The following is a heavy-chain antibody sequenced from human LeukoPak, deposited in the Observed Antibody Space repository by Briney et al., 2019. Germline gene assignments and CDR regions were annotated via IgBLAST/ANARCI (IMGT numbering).Heavy chain of an antibody. J-gene: IGHJ4*02. V-gene: IGHV4-39*01. D-gene: IGHD3-16*01. Sequence: SETLSLTCTVSGGSISSSSYYWGWIRQPPGKGLEWIGSIYYSGSTYYNASLKSRVTISVDTSKNQFSLKLSSVTAADTAVYYCARGDDGGNYFDYWGQGTLVTVSS. CDR3: ARGDDGGNYFDY. CDR2: IYYSGST. CDR1: GGSISSSSYY.